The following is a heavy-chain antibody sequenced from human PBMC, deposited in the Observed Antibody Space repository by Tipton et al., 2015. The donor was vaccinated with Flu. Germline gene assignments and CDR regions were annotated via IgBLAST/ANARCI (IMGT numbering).Heavy chain of an antibody. CDR3: ARVTMTTWDAFDV. CDR2: FYPSGNR. V-gene: IGHV4-4*07. Sequence: LRLSCTVSGDSTSIYYWNWIRQPAGKGLEWNGRFYPSGNRDYNPSLKNRVTMSLDTSKSQLSLNLTSVTAADTAVYYCARVTMTTWDAFDVWGQGTMVTVSS. J-gene: IGHJ3*01. D-gene: IGHD4-17*01. CDR1: GDSTSIYY.